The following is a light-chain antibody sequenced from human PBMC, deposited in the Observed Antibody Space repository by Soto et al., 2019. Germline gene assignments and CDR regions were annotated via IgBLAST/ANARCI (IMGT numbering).Light chain of an antibody. J-gene: IGKJ1*01. CDR1: QSVSSSF. CDR2: DAF. Sequence: ETVLTQPPGTLSLSPGERATLSCRASQSVSSSFLAWYQQKPDQAPRLLIYDAFIRATGVPDRFSGSGSGTDFTLTISRLEPEDFAVYYCQVYTSLPQTFGQGTKVDIK. V-gene: IGKV3-20*01. CDR3: QVYTSLPQT.